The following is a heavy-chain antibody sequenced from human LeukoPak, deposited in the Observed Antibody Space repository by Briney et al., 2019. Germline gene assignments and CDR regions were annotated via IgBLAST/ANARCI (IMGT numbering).Heavy chain of an antibody. CDR2: INPNSGGT. Sequence: GASVKVSCKASGYTFNGYYMNWVRQAPGQGLEWMGWINPNSGGTNYAQKFQGRVTMTRDTSISTAYMELSRLRSDDTAVYYCARENGGKVERNWFDPWGQGTLVTVSS. V-gene: IGHV1-2*02. CDR3: ARENGGKVERNWFDP. CDR1: GYTFNGYY. J-gene: IGHJ5*02. D-gene: IGHD2-15*01.